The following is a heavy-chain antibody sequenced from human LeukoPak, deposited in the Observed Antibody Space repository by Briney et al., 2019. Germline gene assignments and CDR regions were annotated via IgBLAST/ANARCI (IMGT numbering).Heavy chain of an antibody. CDR2: MNPNSGNT. CDR3: ARDPWSYYDILTGYYRPPDY. V-gene: IGHV1-8*01. Sequence: ASVKVSCKASGYTFTSYDINWVRQATGQGLEWMGWMNPNSGNTGYAQKFQGRVTMTRNTSISTAYMELSRLRSDDTAVYYCARDPWSYYDILTGYYRPPDYWGQGTLVTVSS. J-gene: IGHJ4*02. CDR1: GYTFTSYD. D-gene: IGHD3-9*01.